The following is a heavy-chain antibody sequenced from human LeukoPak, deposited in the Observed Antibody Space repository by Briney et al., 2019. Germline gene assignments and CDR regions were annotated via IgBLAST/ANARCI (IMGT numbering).Heavy chain of an antibody. CDR1: GFTVSSNY. J-gene: IGHJ2*01. V-gene: IGHV3-11*04. D-gene: IGHD1-26*01. CDR2: IGNTGSTT. CDR3: ARGYSGSYYPVWYFDL. Sequence: GRSLRLSCAASGFTVSSNYMSWVRQAPGKGLEWVSYIGNTGSTTYYADSVKGRFTISRDNAKNSLYLQMNSLRAEDTAMYYCARGYSGSYYPVWYFDLWGRGTLVTVSS.